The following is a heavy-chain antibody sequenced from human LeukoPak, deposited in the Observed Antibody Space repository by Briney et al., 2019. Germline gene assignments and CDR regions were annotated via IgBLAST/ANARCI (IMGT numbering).Heavy chain of an antibody. CDR1: GYTFTSYG. CDR2: ISAYNGNT. CDR3: ARDLQDAYYYDSSGSNWFDP. D-gene: IGHD3-22*01. J-gene: IGHJ5*02. Sequence: GASVKVSCKASGYTFTSYGISWVRQAPGQGLEWMGWISAYNGNTNCAQKLQGRVTMTTDTSTSTAYMELRSLRSDDTDVYYCARDLQDAYYYDSSGSNWFDPWGQGTLVTVSS. V-gene: IGHV1-18*01.